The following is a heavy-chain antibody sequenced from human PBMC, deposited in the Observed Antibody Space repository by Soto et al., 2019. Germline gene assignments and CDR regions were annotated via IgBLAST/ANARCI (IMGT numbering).Heavy chain of an antibody. J-gene: IGHJ6*02. CDR1: GFTFSSYG. CDR2: IWYDGSNK. CDR3: ARDPPQIYCSGGSCYSPSVYYYGMDV. V-gene: IGHV3-33*01. Sequence: PGGSLRLSCAASGFTFSSYGMHWVRQAPGKGLEWVAVIWYDGSNKYYADSVKGRFTISRDNSKNTLYLQMNSLRAEDTAVYYCARDPPQIYCSGGSCYSPSVYYYGMDVWGQGTTVTVSS. D-gene: IGHD2-15*01.